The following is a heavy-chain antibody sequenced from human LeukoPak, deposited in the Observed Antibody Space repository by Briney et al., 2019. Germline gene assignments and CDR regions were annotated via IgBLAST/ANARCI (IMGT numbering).Heavy chain of an antibody. Sequence: ASVKVSCKASGGTFSSYAISWARQAPGQGLEWMGGIIPIFGTANYAQKFQGRVTITTDESTSTAYMELSSLRPEDTAVYYCARAADCSSTGCYLGAAFDIWGQGTMVTVSS. CDR2: IIPIFGTA. CDR1: GGTFSSYA. CDR3: ARAADCSSTGCYLGAAFDI. V-gene: IGHV1-69*05. J-gene: IGHJ3*02. D-gene: IGHD2-2*01.